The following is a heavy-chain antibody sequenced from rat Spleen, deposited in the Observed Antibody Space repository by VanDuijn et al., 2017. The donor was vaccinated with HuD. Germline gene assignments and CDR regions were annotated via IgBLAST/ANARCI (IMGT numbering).Heavy chain of an antibody. D-gene: IGHD4-1*01. Sequence: QVQLKESGPGLVQPSQTLSLTCTVSGFSLTSYHVSWVRQPPGKGLEWMGVIWTGGTTDYSSALKSRLSISRDTSRSQVFLKVNSLQTEDIATYYGARGPMHNPGNYFDYWGQGVMVTVSS. CDR3: ARGPMHNPGNYFDY. V-gene: IGHV2-43*01. J-gene: IGHJ2*01. CDR2: IWTGGTT. CDR1: GFSLTSYH.